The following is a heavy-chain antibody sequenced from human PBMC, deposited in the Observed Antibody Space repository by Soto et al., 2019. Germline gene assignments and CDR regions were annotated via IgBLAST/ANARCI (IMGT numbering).Heavy chain of an antibody. V-gene: IGHV4-31*03. CDR2: IYYSGST. CDR1: GGSISSGGYY. D-gene: IGHD3-10*02. J-gene: IGHJ5*02. Sequence: QVQLQESGPGLVKPSQTLSLTCTVSGGSISSGGYYWSWIRQHPGKGLEWIGYIYYSGSTYYNPSLKSRVTISVDTSKNQFSRKLSSVTAADTAVYYCARDRVFGSNWFDPWGQGTLVTVSS. CDR3: ARDRVFGSNWFDP.